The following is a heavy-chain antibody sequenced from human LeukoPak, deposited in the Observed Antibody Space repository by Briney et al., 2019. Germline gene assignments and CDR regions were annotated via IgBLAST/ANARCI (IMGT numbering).Heavy chain of an antibody. J-gene: IGHJ4*02. Sequence: GGSLRLSCAASGFTFSSYSMNWVRQAPGKGLEWVSSISSSSSYIYYADSVKGRFTISRDNAKNSLYLQMNGLRAEDTAVYYCARTKTYYYDSSGYRVPHGIDYWGRGTLVTVSS. CDR1: GFTFSSYS. CDR2: ISSSSSYI. D-gene: IGHD3-22*01. V-gene: IGHV3-21*01. CDR3: ARTKTYYYDSSGYRVPHGIDY.